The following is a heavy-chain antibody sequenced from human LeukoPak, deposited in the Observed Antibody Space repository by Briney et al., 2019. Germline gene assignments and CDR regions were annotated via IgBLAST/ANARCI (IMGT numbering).Heavy chain of an antibody. D-gene: IGHD3-22*01. CDR1: GFTVSNSY. CDR3: ARNYYDSSAYYYFDY. J-gene: IGHJ4*02. CDR2: IYSGGGT. V-gene: IGHV3-66*01. Sequence: GGSLRLSCAASGFTVSNSYMNWVRQAPGKGLEWVSLIYSGGGTYYADSVKGRFTISRDNSKNTLYLQMNSLRAEDTVVYYCARNYYDSSAYYYFDYWGQGTLVTVSS.